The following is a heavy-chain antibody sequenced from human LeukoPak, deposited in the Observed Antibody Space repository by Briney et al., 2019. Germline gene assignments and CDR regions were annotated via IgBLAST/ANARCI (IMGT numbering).Heavy chain of an antibody. CDR2: ISGSGGDT. Sequence: GGSLRLSCVASGFTFSSYAMTWVRQAPGKGLEWVSAISGSGGDTFYADSVKGRFTISRDNAKNSLYLQMNSLRAEDTAVYYCARVVLDYDSSGYSYYYYYMDVWGKGTTVTVSS. CDR1: GFTFSSYA. D-gene: IGHD3-22*01. V-gene: IGHV3-23*01. J-gene: IGHJ6*03. CDR3: ARVVLDYDSSGYSYYYYYMDV.